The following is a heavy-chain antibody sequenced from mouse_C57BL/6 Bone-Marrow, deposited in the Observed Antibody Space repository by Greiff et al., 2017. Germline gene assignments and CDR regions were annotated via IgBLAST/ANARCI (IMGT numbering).Heavy chain of an antibody. Sequence: QVQLQQSGAELMKPGASVKLSCKATGYTFTGYWIEWVKQRPGHGLEWIGEILPGSGSTNYNAKFKGKATFTADTSSNTAYMQLSSLTTEDSAIYYCARGYEEGIYAMDYWGQGTSVTVSS. CDR3: ARGYEEGIYAMDY. V-gene: IGHV1-9*01. CDR2: ILPGSGST. D-gene: IGHD2-2*01. CDR1: GYTFTGYW. J-gene: IGHJ4*01.